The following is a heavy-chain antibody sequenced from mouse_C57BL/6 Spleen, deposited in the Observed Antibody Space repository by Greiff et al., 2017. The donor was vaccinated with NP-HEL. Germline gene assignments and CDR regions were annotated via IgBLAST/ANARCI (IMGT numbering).Heavy chain of an antibody. CDR1: GFTFSSYA. D-gene: IGHD2-3*01. V-gene: IGHV5-4*01. CDR2: ISDGGSYT. CDR3: ARDDGTFAY. J-gene: IGHJ3*01. Sequence: EVMLVESGGGLVKPGGSLKLSCAASGFTFSSYAMSWVRQTPKKRLEWVATISDGGSYTYYPDNVKGRFTISRDNAKNNLYLQMSHLKSEDTAMYYCARDDGTFAYWGQGTLVTVSA.